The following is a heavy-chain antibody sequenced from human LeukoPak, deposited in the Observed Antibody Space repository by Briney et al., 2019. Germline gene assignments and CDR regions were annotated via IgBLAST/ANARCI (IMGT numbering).Heavy chain of an antibody. V-gene: IGHV1-2*02. CDR3: ARVGYCSGDRCYLHFDY. CDR1: GYISTDYY. J-gene: IGHJ4*02. CDR2: INPKNGDT. D-gene: IGHD2-15*01. Sequence: ASVKVSCKASGYISTDYYIHWMRQAPGQGLEWMGWINPKNGDTNYAQKFQGRVTMTRDTSISTVYMELNRLTSDDTALYYYARVGYCSGDRCYLHFDYWGQGTLVTVSS.